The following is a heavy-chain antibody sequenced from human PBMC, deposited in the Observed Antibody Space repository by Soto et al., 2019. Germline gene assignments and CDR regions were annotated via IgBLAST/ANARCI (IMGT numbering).Heavy chain of an antibody. Sequence: QVQLVQSGAEVKKPGSSVKVSCKASGGTFSSYSITWVRQAPGHGLEWIGRIIPIFVIPTYAQKFQGRVTITADESTSTAYMELSSLRSDDTAVYYCAREDRDRETGLVPAAIDGMDVWGQGTTVTVSS. J-gene: IGHJ6*02. V-gene: IGHV1-69*08. CDR3: AREDRDRETGLVPAAIDGMDV. CDR2: IIPIFVIP. D-gene: IGHD2-2*01. CDR1: GGTFSSYS.